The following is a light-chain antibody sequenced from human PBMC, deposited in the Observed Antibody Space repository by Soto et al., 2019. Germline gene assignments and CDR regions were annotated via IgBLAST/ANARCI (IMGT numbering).Light chain of an antibody. J-gene: IGKJ1*01. CDR3: QQYNNWPWT. CDR2: GAS. Sequence: DIVMTQSPATLSVSPGERATLSCRASQSVGTNLAWYQQKPGQAPRLLIYGASTRATGIPARFSGRGSGTEFTLAISSLQSEDFAVYYCQQYNNWPWTFGQGTKVEIK. CDR1: QSVGTN. V-gene: IGKV3-15*01.